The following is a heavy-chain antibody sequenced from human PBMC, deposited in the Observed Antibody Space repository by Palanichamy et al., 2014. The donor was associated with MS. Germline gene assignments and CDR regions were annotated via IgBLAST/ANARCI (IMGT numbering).Heavy chain of an antibody. CDR1: GGSISSSSHF. CDR3: ARVVVPAGYYYYYMDV. J-gene: IGHJ6*03. D-gene: IGHD2-2*01. Sequence: QLQLQESGPRLVKPSETLSLNCTVSGGSISSSSHFWAWIRQPPGKGLDWIGTSYHTGSTYQNPSLTSRVSISGDTSKNQFSLKLFSVTAADTAVYYCARVVVPAGYYYYYMDVWGKGTTVTVSS. CDR2: SYHTGST. V-gene: IGHV4-39*01.